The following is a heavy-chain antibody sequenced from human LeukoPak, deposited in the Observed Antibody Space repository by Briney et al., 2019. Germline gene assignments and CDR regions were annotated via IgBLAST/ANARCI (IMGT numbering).Heavy chain of an antibody. D-gene: IGHD3-10*01. CDR3: AKTPTRRDYGSGSYYTDYYYYGMDV. CDR1: GGSISSGGYY. CDR2: IYYSGST. J-gene: IGHJ6*02. Sequence: SQTLSLTCTVSGGSISSGGYYWSWIRQHPGKGLEWIGYIYYSGSTYYNPSLKSRVTISVDTSKNQFSLRLSSVTAADTAVYYCAKTPTRRDYGSGSYYTDYYYYGMDVWGQGTTVTVSS. V-gene: IGHV4-30-4*08.